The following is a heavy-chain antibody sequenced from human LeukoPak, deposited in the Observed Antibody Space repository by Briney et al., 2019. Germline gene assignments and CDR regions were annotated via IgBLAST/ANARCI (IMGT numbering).Heavy chain of an antibody. V-gene: IGHV1-2*02. CDR1: GYTLNAYY. CDR2: INPNSGRA. D-gene: IGHD1-26*01. J-gene: IGHJ4*02. CDR3: ARDRVGWELLGWYFDY. Sequence: GASVKVSCKASGYTLNAYYMHWVRQAPGQGLEWIGWINPNSGRANYAQMFQGRVNMTRDTSVSAVHLELSGLRSDDTAVYFCARDRVGWELLGWYFDYWGQGTLVTVSS.